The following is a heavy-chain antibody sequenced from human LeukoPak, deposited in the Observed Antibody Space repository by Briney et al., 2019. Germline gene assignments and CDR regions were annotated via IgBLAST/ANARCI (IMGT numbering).Heavy chain of an antibody. CDR3: AREELEQWLVPLDY. J-gene: IGHJ4*02. V-gene: IGHV1-2*02. CDR1: GYTFTGYY. CDR2: INPNSGGT. Sequence: ASVKVSCKASGYTFTGYYIHWVRQAPGQGLEWMGWINPNSGGTNYAQKFQGRVTMTRDTSISTAYMELSRLRSDDTAVYYCAREELEQWLVPLDYWGQGTLVTVSS. D-gene: IGHD6-19*01.